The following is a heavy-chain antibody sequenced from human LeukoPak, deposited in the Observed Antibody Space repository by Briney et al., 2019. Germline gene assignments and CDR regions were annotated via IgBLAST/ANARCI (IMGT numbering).Heavy chain of an antibody. J-gene: IGHJ4*02. CDR2: ISVYNGNT. CDR3: ARCPTSGGRCSEFDY. Sequence: ASVKVSCKASGYTFANYGINWVRQAPGQGLEWMGWISVYNGNTNYAQNLQGRVTMTTDTSTSTAYMELKSLRSDDTAVYYCARCPTSGGRCSEFDYWGQGTLVTVSS. CDR1: GYTFANYG. V-gene: IGHV1-18*01. D-gene: IGHD2-15*01.